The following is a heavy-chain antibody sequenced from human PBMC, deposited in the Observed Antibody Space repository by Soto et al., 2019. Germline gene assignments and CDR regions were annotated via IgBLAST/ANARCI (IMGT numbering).Heavy chain of an antibody. Sequence: GGSLRLSCAASGFTFSSYAMSWVRQAPGKGLEWVSAISGSGGSTYYADSVKGRFTISRDNSKNTLYLQMNSRRAEDTSVYYCAKGGLGYCSGGSCYYFDYWGQGTLVTVSS. CDR2: ISGSGGST. CDR3: AKGGLGYCSGGSCYYFDY. D-gene: IGHD2-15*01. CDR1: GFTFSSYA. J-gene: IGHJ4*02. V-gene: IGHV3-23*01.